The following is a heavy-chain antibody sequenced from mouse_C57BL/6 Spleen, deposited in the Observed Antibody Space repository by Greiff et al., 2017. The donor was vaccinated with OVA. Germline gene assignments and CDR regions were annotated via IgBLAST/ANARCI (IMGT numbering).Heavy chain of an antibody. CDR3: ATPYDGACYWYFDV. J-gene: IGHJ1*03. D-gene: IGHD2-3*01. Sequence: EVKLVESGGDLVKPAGSLTLTCAASGFTLSSYGMSWVRQTPDKRLEWVATISSGGSSNYYPASVTGRFTISRDNAKNTLYPQMSSLKSEDTAMDYCATPYDGACYWYFDVWGTGTTVTVSS. CDR1: GFTLSSYG. V-gene: IGHV5-6*02. CDR2: ISSGGSSN.